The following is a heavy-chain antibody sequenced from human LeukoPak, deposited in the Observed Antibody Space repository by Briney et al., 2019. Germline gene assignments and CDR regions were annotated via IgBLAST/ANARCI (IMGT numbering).Heavy chain of an antibody. CDR2: IYYSGST. V-gene: IGHV4-39*07. J-gene: IGHJ4*02. CDR3: ARNRDSCSGGSCSSGYDY. CDR1: GGSISSSSYY. Sequence: TSETLSLTCTVSGGSISSSSYYWGWIRQPPGKGLEWIGSIYYSGSTYYNPSLKSRVTISADTSKNQFSLKLSSVTAADTAVYFCARNRDSCSGGSCSSGYDYWGQGTLVTVSS. D-gene: IGHD2-15*01.